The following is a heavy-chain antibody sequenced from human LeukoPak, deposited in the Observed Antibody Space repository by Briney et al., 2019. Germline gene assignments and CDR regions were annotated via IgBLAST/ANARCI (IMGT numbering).Heavy chain of an antibody. V-gene: IGHV1-24*01. J-gene: IGHJ3*02. D-gene: IGHD3-10*01. Sequence: GASVTVSCKVSGYTLTELSMHWVRQAPGKGLEWMGGFDPEDGETIYAQKFQGRVTMTEDTSTDTAYMELSSLRSEDTAVYYCATAYGTMDGNDAFDIWGQGTMVTVSS. CDR2: FDPEDGET. CDR3: ATAYGTMDGNDAFDI. CDR1: GYTLTELS.